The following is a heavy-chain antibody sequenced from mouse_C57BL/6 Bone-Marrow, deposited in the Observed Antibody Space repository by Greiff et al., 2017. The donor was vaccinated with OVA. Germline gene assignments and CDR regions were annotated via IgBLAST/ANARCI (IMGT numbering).Heavy chain of an antibody. CDR3: ASRGLYYYGSSYWYCDV. D-gene: IGHD1-1*01. Sequence: VQLKQSGPELVKPGASVKISCKASGYSFTGYYMNWVKQSPEKSLEWIGEINPSTGGTTYNQKFKAKATLTVDKSSSTAYMQLKSLTSEDSAVYYCASRGLYYYGSSYWYCDVWGTGTTVTVSS. V-gene: IGHV1-42*01. CDR2: INPSTGGT. J-gene: IGHJ1*03. CDR1: GYSFTGYY.